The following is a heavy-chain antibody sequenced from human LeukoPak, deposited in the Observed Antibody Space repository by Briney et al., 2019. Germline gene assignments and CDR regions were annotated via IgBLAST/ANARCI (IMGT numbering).Heavy chain of an antibody. D-gene: IGHD2-21*02. CDR2: INHSGST. J-gene: IGHJ6*03. Sequence: PSETLSLTCAVYGGSFSGYYWSWIRQPPGKGLEWIGEINHSGSTNYNPSLKSRVTISVDTSKNQFSLKLSSVTAAETAVYYCARGYRGGDYYYRYYYYYYMDVWGKGTTVTISS. V-gene: IGHV4-34*01. CDR1: GGSFSGYY. CDR3: ARGYRGGDYYYRYYYYYYMDV.